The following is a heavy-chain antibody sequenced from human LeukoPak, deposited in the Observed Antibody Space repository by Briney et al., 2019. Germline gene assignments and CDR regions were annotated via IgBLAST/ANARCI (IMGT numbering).Heavy chain of an antibody. Sequence: GGSLRLSCAASGFTFRRYAMTWVRQTPGKGLEWVSGINGGGSTTYYADSVKGRFTISRDSSNNTLNLQMNSLRAEDTAIYYCARRTADYYFDYWGQGTLVTVSS. CDR1: GFTFRRYA. D-gene: IGHD1-14*01. V-gene: IGHV3-23*01. CDR3: ARRTADYYFDY. J-gene: IGHJ4*02. CDR2: INGGGSTT.